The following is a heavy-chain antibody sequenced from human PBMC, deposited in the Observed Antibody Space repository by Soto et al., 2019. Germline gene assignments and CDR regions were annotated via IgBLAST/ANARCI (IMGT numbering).Heavy chain of an antibody. V-gene: IGHV1-18*01. CDR1: GYTYITYG. J-gene: IGHJ6*02. CDR2: ISTYNGNT. D-gene: IGHD2-8*02. CDR3: ARDVLDLDYYYHVMDV. Sequence: EASVKLSCKASGYTYITYGFSWVRQAPGQGLEWLGWISTYNGNTNYAQNLQDRVTMTTDTSTSTAYMELRSLTSDDTAVYYCARDVLDLDYYYHVMDVWGQGTTVTVS.